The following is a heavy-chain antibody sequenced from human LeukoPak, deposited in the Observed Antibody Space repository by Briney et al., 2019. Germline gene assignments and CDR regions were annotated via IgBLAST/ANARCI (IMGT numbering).Heavy chain of an antibody. J-gene: IGHJ6*03. Sequence: PSETLSLTCAVYGGSFSGYYWSWIRQPPGKGLEWIGEINHSGSTNYNPSLKSRVTISVDTSKNQFSLKLSSVTAADTAVYYCARGKQGRITMVRGVTYPYMDVWGKGTTVTVSS. CDR1: GGSFSGYY. CDR3: ARGKQGRITMVRGVTYPYMDV. D-gene: IGHD3-10*01. CDR2: INHSGST. V-gene: IGHV4-34*01.